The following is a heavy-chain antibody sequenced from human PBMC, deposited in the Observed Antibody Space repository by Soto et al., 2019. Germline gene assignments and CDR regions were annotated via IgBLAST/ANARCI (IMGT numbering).Heavy chain of an antibody. CDR3: ASAVDYDFWSGTTHYGMDV. Sequence: GGSLRLSCAASGLTFRNYWMHWVRQAPGQGLVWVSRISNDGTITDYADSVKGRFTVSRDNAKNTQSLQMDSLRSEDTAVYFCASAVDYDFWSGTTHYGMDVWGQGTTVTVSS. J-gene: IGHJ6*02. CDR1: GLTFRNYW. D-gene: IGHD3-3*01. CDR2: ISNDGTIT. V-gene: IGHV3-74*01.